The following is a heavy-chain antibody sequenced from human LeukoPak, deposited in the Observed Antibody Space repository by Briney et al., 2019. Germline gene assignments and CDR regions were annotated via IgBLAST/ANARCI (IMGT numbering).Heavy chain of an antibody. CDR2: IRSSSDYI. D-gene: IGHD1-26*01. V-gene: IGHV3-21*01. CDR3: ARDVGATTPLDAFDI. J-gene: IGHJ3*02. CDR1: GLTFSNYD. Sequence: PGGSLRLSCAASGLTFSNYDMNWVRQAPGKGLEWVSSIRSSSDYIYYADSVKGRFTISRDNAKNSLYLQMNSLRAEDTAVYYCARDVGATTPLDAFDIWGQGTMVTVSS.